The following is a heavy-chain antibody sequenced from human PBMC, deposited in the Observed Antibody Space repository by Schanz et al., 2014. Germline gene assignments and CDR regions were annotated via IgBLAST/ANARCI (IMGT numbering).Heavy chain of an antibody. CDR3: ARGGSGSHYRLDY. J-gene: IGHJ4*02. D-gene: IGHD1-26*01. CDR1: GFTFTNYA. Sequence: DVQLLESGGGLVQPGGSLRLSCAASGFTFTNYAMSWVRQAPGKGLEWVSLISDSGDTAYYADSVKGRFTISRDNFKGALYLQMNSLRVEDTGLYFCARGGSGSHYRLDYWGQGTLVTVSS. CDR2: ISDSGDTA. V-gene: IGHV3-23*01.